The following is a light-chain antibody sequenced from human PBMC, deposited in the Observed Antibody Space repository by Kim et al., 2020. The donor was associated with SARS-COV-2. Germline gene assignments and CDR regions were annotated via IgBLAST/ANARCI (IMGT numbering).Light chain of an antibody. V-gene: IGKV1-5*03. Sequence: SSTVGDRVTLPCQASQSIDTWLAWYQQKPGKAPKLRIHGASTLQSGVPSRFSGSGSGTEFTLTISSLQSDDFATYYCQQYNSHWTFGQGTKVDIK. J-gene: IGKJ1*01. CDR3: QQYNSHWT. CDR2: GAS. CDR1: QSIDTW.